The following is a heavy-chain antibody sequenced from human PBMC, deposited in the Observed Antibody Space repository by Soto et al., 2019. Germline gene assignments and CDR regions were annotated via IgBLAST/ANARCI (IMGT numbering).Heavy chain of an antibody. V-gene: IGHV3-21*01. CDR2: ISSSSSYI. Sequence: PGGSLRLSCAASGFTFSSYSMNWVRQAPGKGLEWVSSISSSSSYIYYADSVKGRFTISRDNAKNSLYLQMNSLRAEDTAVYYCAKNGLYSRSRVYYYYGMDVWGQGTTVTVSS. D-gene: IGHD6-6*01. CDR1: GFTFSSYS. J-gene: IGHJ6*02. CDR3: AKNGLYSRSRVYYYYGMDV.